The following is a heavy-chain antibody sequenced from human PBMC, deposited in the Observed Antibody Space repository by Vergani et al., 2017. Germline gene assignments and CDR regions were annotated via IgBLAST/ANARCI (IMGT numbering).Heavy chain of an antibody. J-gene: IGHJ1*01. CDR3: ARVPDYGGNSGYCQH. CDR1: GGSISSGSYY. Sequence: QVQLQESGPGLVKPSQTLSLTCTVSGGSISSGSYYWSWLRQPAGKGLEWIGRIYTSGSTNYNPSLKSRVTISVDTSKNQFSLKLSSVTAADTAVYYCARVPDYGGNSGYCQHWGQGTLVTVSS. D-gene: IGHD4-23*01. CDR2: IYTSGST. V-gene: IGHV4-61*02.